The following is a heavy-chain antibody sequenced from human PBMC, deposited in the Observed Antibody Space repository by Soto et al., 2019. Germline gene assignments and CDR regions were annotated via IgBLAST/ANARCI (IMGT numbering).Heavy chain of an antibody. V-gene: IGHV1-46*01. D-gene: IGHD1-26*01. CDR3: ARADKGGSY. CDR1: GYSFTNCY. CDR2: INPSGGST. J-gene: IGHJ4*02. Sequence: QVQLVQSGGEVKEPGASVKISCKASGYSFTNCYIHWVRQAPGQGLEWMGIINPSGGSTNYAQKFQGRVTMTRDTSTTTVYMELSSLRSEDTAVYYCARADKGGSYWGQGTVVTVSS.